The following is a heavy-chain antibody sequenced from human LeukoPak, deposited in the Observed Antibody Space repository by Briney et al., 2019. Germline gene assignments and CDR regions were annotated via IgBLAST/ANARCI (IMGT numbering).Heavy chain of an antibody. CDR1: GGTFSSYS. J-gene: IGHJ4*02. V-gene: IGHV1-69*13. CDR3: ARRPFRGYSYGYFDY. CDR2: IIPIFGTA. D-gene: IGHD5-18*01. Sequence: ASVKVSCKASGGTFSSYSINWVRQAPGQGLEWMGGIIPIFGTANYAQKFQGRVTITADESTSTAYMELSSLRSEDTAVYYCARRPFRGYSYGYFDYWGQGTLVTVSS.